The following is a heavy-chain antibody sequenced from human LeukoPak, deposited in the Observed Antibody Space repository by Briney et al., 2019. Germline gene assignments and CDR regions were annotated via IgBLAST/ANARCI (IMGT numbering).Heavy chain of an antibody. CDR2: VYLGDSDA. CDR1: GYNSTCLW. J-gene: IGHJ4*02. V-gene: IGHV5-51*01. Sequence: GESLRISCKISGYNSTCLWIAWVRQMPGKGLEWMGIVYLGDSDARYSPSFQGQVIISADKSISTAYLQWSSLRASDSAMYYCARNHPMTYFDYWGQGTLVTVSS. CDR3: ARNHPMTYFDY.